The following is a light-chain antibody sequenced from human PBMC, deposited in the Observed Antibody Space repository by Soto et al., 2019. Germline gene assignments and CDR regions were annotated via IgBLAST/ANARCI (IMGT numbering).Light chain of an antibody. J-gene: IGKJ2*01. V-gene: IGKV1-9*01. CDR3: HQVNSYPHT. CDR1: QGIRDY. Sequence: IQVTQSPSSLSASVGDRVTITCRASQGIRDYLGWYQQKPGKAPKLLIYAASRLQSGVPSRFSGSGFGTDFTLTLRGLQPEDVATYYCHQVNSYPHTLGQGTKLEIK. CDR2: AAS.